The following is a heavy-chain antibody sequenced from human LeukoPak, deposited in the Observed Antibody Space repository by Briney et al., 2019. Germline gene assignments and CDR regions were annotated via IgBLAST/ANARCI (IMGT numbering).Heavy chain of an antibody. CDR1: GVSVTSYY. CDR2: IYTSGST. Sequence: SETLSLTCTVSGVSVTSYYWSWLRQPAGKGLEWIGRIYTSGSTSYNPSLRSRLTMSVDTSKNQFSLNLSSVTAADAAVYYCARFTKDSSSSSGYYFDYWGQGTLVTVSS. D-gene: IGHD6-13*01. CDR3: ARFTKDSSSSSGYYFDY. V-gene: IGHV4-4*07. J-gene: IGHJ4*02.